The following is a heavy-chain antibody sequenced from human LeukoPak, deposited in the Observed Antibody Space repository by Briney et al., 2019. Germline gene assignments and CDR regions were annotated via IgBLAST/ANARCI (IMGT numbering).Heavy chain of an antibody. V-gene: IGHV4-34*01. CDR2: INHSGST. D-gene: IGHD3-22*01. CDR1: DGSFSGYY. CDR3: ARGPYSYDSSGAFDI. Sequence: SETLSLTCAVYDGSFSGYYWSWIRQPPGKGLEWIGEINHSGSTNYNPSLKSRVTISVDTSKNQFSLKLSSVTAADTAVYFCARGPYSYDSSGAFDIWGQGTMVTVSS. J-gene: IGHJ3*02.